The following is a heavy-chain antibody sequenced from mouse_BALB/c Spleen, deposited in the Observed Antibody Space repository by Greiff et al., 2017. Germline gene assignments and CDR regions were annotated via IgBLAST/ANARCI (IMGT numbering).Heavy chain of an antibody. CDR1: GFTFSSYA. V-gene: IGHV5-9-4*01. Sequence: EVMLVESGGGLVKPGGSLKLSCAASGFTFSSYAMSWVRQSPEKRLEWVAEISSGGSYTYYPDTVTGRFTISRDNAKNTLYLEMSSLRSEDTAMYYCARDPGYGNYYFDYWGQGTTLTVSS. D-gene: IGHD2-10*02. CDR2: ISSGGSYT. CDR3: ARDPGYGNYYFDY. J-gene: IGHJ2*01.